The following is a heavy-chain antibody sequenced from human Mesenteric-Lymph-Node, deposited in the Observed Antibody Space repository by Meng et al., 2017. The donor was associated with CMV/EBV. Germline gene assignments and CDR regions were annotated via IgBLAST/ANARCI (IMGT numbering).Heavy chain of an antibody. CDR2: IWYDGSNK. D-gene: IGHD6-13*01. Sequence: ASVFTFSSNVMHLVRQAPGKVLEWVAVIWYDGSNKYYADSVKGRFTISRDNSKKMLYLQMNSLSAEDTAVYYCATDVGGGSWTSLRYWGQGTLVTVSS. V-gene: IGHV3-33*03. CDR1: VFTFSSNV. J-gene: IGHJ4*02. CDR3: ATDVGGGSWTSLRY.